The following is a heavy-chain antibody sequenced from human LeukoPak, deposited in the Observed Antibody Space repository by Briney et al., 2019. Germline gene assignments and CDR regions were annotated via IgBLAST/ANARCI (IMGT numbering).Heavy chain of an antibody. D-gene: IGHD3-22*01. CDR3: ARQAYYYDSNGYLVGYYFDY. CDR1: GYSFTNYW. V-gene: IGHV5-51*01. J-gene: IGHJ4*02. CDR2: IYPGDSDT. Sequence: GESLKISCKGSGYSFTNYWIGWVRQMPGKGLEWMGIIYPGDSDTKYSPSFQGQVTFSADKSISTAYLQWSSLKASDTAMYYCARQAYYYDSNGYLVGYYFDYWGQGTLVTVSS.